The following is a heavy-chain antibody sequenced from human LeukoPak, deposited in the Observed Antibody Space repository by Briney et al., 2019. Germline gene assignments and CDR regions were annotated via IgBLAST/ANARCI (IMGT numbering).Heavy chain of an antibody. Sequence: GGSLRLSCAASGFTFSNAWMNWVRQAPGKGLEWVGRIKSKTDGGTTDYAAPVKGRFTISRDNSKNTLYLQMNSLRAEDTAVYYCARSAYSSGSPFDYWGQGTLVTVSS. CDR2: IKSKTDGGTT. CDR1: GFTFSNAW. CDR3: ARSAYSSGSPFDY. J-gene: IGHJ4*02. D-gene: IGHD6-19*01. V-gene: IGHV3-15*07.